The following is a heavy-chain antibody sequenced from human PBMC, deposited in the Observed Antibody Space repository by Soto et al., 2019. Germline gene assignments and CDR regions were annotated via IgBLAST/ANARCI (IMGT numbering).Heavy chain of an antibody. Sequence: GGSLRLSCAASGFTFSNAWMSWVRQAPGKGLEWVGRIKSKTDGGTQDYAAPVKGRFTISRDDSKNTQYLKMNSLKTEDTAVYYCTTDLSNTNWNYDAFDIWGQGTMVTVSS. J-gene: IGHJ3*02. V-gene: IGHV3-15*01. CDR3: TTDLSNTNWNYDAFDI. CDR2: IKSKTDGGTQ. D-gene: IGHD1-7*01. CDR1: GFTFSNAW.